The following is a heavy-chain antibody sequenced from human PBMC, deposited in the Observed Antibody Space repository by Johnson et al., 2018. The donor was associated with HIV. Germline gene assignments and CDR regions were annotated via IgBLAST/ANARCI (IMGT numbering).Heavy chain of an antibody. CDR2: ISSSGSTI. Sequence: MLLVESGGGVVQPGRSLRLSCAASGFTFSSYPMHWVRQAPGKGLEWVSYISSSGSTIYYADSVKGRFTISRDNAKNSLYLQMNSLRAEDTAVYYCARVEGSSWSRGAFDIWGQGTMVTVSS. V-gene: IGHV3-48*04. CDR1: GFTFSSYP. J-gene: IGHJ3*02. D-gene: IGHD6-13*01. CDR3: ARVEGSSWSRGAFDI.